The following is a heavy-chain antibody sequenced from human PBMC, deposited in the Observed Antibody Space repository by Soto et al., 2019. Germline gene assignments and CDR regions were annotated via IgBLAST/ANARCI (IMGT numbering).Heavy chain of an antibody. D-gene: IGHD2-15*01. CDR1: GFTFSSYT. CDR2: ISYDYGSNK. CDR3: SSDAGGGGEYNS. V-gene: IGHV3-30-3*01. Sequence: QEQLVESGGGVVQPGRSLRLSCAASGFTFSSYTMHWVRQAPGKGLEWVAVISYDYGSNKYYVDSVKGRFTISRDNSKKTLYLQRDSLRPGGAAGYYGSSDAGGGGEYNSWGLGTLVTVSS. J-gene: IGHJ4*02.